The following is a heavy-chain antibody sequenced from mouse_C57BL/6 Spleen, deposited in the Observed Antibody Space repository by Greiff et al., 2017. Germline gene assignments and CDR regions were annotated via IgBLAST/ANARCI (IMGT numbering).Heavy chain of an antibody. D-gene: IGHD1-1*01. CDR1: GYTFTSYW. Sequence: QVQLQQPGAELVKPGASVKVSCKASGYTFTSYWMHWVKQRPGQGLEWIGRIHPSDSDTNYNQKFKGKDTLTVDKSSSTAYMQLSSLTSEDSAVYYCAIGGSSLHWYYDVWGTGTTVTVSS. J-gene: IGHJ1*03. CDR3: AIGGSSLHWYYDV. CDR2: IHPSDSDT. V-gene: IGHV1-74*01.